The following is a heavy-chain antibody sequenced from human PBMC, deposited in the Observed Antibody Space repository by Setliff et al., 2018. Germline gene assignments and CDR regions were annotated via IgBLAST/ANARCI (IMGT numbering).Heavy chain of an antibody. CDR3: ARTERLVGHFHLMDV. J-gene: IGHJ6*03. CDR2: IYPADSDT. CDR1: GYSFTRYW. D-gene: IGHD3-10*01. Sequence: GESLKISCKGSGYSFTRYWIGWVRQTSGRGLEWMGIIYPADSDTRYSPSFQGQVTISADVSTNTVYLQWASLKAPDTATYYCARTERLVGHFHLMDVWGGGTTVTVSS. V-gene: IGHV5-51*01.